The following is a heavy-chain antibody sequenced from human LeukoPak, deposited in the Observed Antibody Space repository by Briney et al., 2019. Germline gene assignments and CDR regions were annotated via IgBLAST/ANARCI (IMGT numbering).Heavy chain of an antibody. CDR3: AREGYDYVWGSYRYTTDYFDY. J-gene: IGHJ4*02. Sequence: GGSLRLSCAASGFTFSSYEMNWVRQAPGKGLEWVSYISSSGSTIYYADSVKGRFTISRDNAKNSLYLQMNSLRAEDTAVYYCAREGYDYVWGSYRYTTDYFDYWGQGTLVTVSS. V-gene: IGHV3-48*03. CDR1: GFTFSSYE. CDR2: ISSSGSTI. D-gene: IGHD3-16*02.